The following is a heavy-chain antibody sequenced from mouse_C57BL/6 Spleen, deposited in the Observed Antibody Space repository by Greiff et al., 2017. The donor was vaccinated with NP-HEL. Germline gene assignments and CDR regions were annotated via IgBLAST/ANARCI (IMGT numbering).Heavy chain of an antibody. Sequence: VQLQQPGADLVRPGSSVKLSCKASGYTFTSYWMHWVKQRPIQGLEWIGNIDPSDSETHYNQKFKDKATLTVDKSSSTAYMQLSSLTSEDSAVYYCAREGYGYFAYWGQGTLVTVSA. CDR1: GYTFTSYW. V-gene: IGHV1-52*01. D-gene: IGHD2-2*01. CDR3: AREGYGYFAY. CDR2: IDPSDSET. J-gene: IGHJ3*01.